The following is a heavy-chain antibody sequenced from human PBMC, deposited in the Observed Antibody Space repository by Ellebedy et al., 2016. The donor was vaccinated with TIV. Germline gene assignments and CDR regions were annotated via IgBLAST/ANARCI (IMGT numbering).Heavy chain of an antibody. J-gene: IGHJ4*02. CDR3: ARRYYASGSYLDY. D-gene: IGHD3-10*01. V-gene: IGHV3-7*03. CDR2: IKQDGSEI. Sequence: PGGSLRLSCAASGFTFRSFWMTWVRQAPGKGLEWVASIKQDGSEIHYVDSVKGRFTISGDNTENSVYLQMNSLKAEDTAVYFCARRYYASGSYLDYWGQGTLVTVSS. CDR1: GFTFRSFW.